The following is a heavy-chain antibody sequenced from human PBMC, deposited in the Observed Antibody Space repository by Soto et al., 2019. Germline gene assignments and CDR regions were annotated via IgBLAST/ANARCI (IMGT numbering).Heavy chain of an antibody. J-gene: IGHJ4*02. D-gene: IGHD5-18*01. V-gene: IGHV1-2*02. CDR2: INPNSGGT. CDR3: AREIQLWLRPPYFDY. CDR1: GYTFTGYY. Sequence: QLVQSGPEVKKPGTSVKVSCKASGYTFTGYYMHWVRQAPGQGLEWMGWINPNSGGTNYAQKFQGRVTMTRDTSISTAYMELSRLRSDDTAVYYCAREIQLWLRPPYFDYWGQGTLVTVSS.